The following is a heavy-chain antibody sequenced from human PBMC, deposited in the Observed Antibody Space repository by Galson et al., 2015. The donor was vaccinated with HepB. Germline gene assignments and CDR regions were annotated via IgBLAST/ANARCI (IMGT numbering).Heavy chain of an antibody. V-gene: IGHV3-33*01. CDR3: ARGKLGAYYYGMDV. J-gene: IGHJ6*02. D-gene: IGHD7-27*01. CDR1: GFTFSSYG. Sequence: SLRLSCAASGFTFSSYGMHWVRQAPGKGLEWVAVIWYDGSNKYYADSVKGRFTISRDNSKNTLYLQMNSLRAEDTAVYYCARGKLGAYYYGMDVWGQGTTVTVSS. CDR2: IWYDGSNK.